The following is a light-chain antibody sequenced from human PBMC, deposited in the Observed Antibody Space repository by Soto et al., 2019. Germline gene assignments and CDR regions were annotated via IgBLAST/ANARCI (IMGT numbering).Light chain of an antibody. CDR2: GAS. CDR1: QNINNY. J-gene: IGKJ5*01. Sequence: EIQMPQSPSSLSSSVGDRAPSTCQASQNINNYVNWYQQRPGRAPKLLIYGASNLEAGVPARFRGSGSGTDFTFTISRLQPEDIATYYCQQYENLPTFGQGTLLEIK. V-gene: IGKV1-33*01. CDR3: QQYENLPT.